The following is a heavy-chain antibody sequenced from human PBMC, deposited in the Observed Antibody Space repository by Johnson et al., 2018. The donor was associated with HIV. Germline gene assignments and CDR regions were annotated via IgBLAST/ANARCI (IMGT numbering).Heavy chain of an antibody. Sequence: VQLVESGGGLVQPGGSLRLSCAASGFTFSSYSMSWVRQAPGKGLEWVSAISGSGGSTYYADSVKGRFTISRDNSKNTLYLQMNSLRAEDSVVYYCAKDLSVLVVYARSAFDIWGQGTMVTVSS. V-gene: IGHV3-23*04. CDR1: GFTFSSYS. CDR3: AKDLSVLVVYARSAFDI. J-gene: IGHJ3*02. D-gene: IGHD2-8*02. CDR2: ISGSGGST.